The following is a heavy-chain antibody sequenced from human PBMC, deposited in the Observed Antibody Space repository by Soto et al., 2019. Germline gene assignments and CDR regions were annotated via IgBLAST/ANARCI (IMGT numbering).Heavy chain of an antibody. D-gene: IGHD2-21*02. J-gene: IGHJ5*02. CDR1: GGSFIGYY. CDR2: INHSGST. Sequence: SETLSLTCAVYGGSFIGYYWSWIRQPPGKGLEWIGEINHSGSTNYNPSLKSRVTISVDTSKNQFSLKLSSVTAADTAVYYCARGLPLRGDSNWFDPWGQGTLVTVSS. CDR3: ARGLPLRGDSNWFDP. V-gene: IGHV4-34*01.